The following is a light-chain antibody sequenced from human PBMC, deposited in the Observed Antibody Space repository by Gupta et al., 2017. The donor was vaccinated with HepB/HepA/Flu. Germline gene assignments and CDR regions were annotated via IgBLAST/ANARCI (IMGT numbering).Light chain of an antibody. J-gene: IGLJ1*01. V-gene: IGLV1-40*01. CDR1: SSNIGAGYD. CDR2: YNN. Sequence: QSVLTQPPSVSGAPGQRVTISCTGSSSNIGAGYDVHWYQQLPGTAPKLLIYYNNNRPSGVPDRFSCSKSGTSASPAITGLQAEDEAIYYCHSHDNSINTFYVFGTGTKVTVL. CDR3: HSHDNSINTFYV.